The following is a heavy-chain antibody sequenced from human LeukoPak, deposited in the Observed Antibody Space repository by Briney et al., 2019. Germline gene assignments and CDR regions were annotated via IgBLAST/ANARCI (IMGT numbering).Heavy chain of an antibody. J-gene: IGHJ6*02. CDR1: GGSISSGGYY. CDR2: IYYSGST. Sequence: PSETLSLTCTVSGGSISSGGYYWSWIRQHPGKGLEWIGYIYYSGSTYYSPSLKSRITISVDTSKNQFSLKVSSVTAADTAVYYCARSGNYYGSGSYYLERYYYYGMDVWGLGTTVTVSS. CDR3: ARSGNYYGSGSYYLERYYYYGMDV. D-gene: IGHD3-10*01. V-gene: IGHV4-31*03.